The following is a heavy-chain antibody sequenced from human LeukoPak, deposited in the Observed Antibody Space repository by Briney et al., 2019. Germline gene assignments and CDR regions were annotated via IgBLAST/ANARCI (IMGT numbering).Heavy chain of an antibody. CDR1: GFTVRNNY. Sequence: PGGSLRLSCAASGFTVRNNYMSWVRQAPGKGLEWVSVIYSGGITYYADSVKGRFTISRDNSKNTLYLQMNSLRAEDTAVYYCARDNYGGSYYYMDVWGKGTTVTISS. D-gene: IGHD4-23*01. J-gene: IGHJ6*03. CDR2: IYSGGIT. CDR3: ARDNYGGSYYYMDV. V-gene: IGHV3-66*01.